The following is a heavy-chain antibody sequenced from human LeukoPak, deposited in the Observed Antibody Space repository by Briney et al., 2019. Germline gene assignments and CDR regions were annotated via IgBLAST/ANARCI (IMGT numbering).Heavy chain of an antibody. CDR1: GGSISSYY. Sequence: SETLSLTCTVSGGSISSYYWSWIRQPAGEGLEWIGRLHTSGSTHYNPSLKSRVTISVDTSKNQFSLKLSSVTAADTAVYYCASTNPTYYYDSSGYAEIWGQGTLVTVSS. J-gene: IGHJ4*02. CDR3: ASTNPTYYYDSSGYAEI. D-gene: IGHD3-22*01. V-gene: IGHV4-4*07. CDR2: LHTSGST.